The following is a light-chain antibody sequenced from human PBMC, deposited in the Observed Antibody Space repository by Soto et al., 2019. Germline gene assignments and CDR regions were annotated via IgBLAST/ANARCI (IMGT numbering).Light chain of an antibody. CDR1: QVIAPY. Sequence: DVQMTQSPSSLSAFVGDRVTITCRASQVIAPYLAWFQQKPGKVPKLLIYATSTLQSGVPSRFSGSGSGTDFTLTINSLQPEDVGTYYCQKYISAPRTFGGGTKVEIK. V-gene: IGKV1-27*01. CDR2: ATS. J-gene: IGKJ4*01. CDR3: QKYISAPRT.